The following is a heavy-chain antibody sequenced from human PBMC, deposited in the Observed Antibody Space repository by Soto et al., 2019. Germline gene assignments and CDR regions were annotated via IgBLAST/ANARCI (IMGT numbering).Heavy chain of an antibody. V-gene: IGHV1-18*01. CDR2: ISAYNGNT. Sequence: GASVKVSCKASGYTFTSYGISWVRQAPGQGLEWMGWISAYNGNTNYAQKLQGRVTMTTDTSTSTAYMELRSLRSDDTAVYYCARGRYCSSTSCPGRAFDIWGQGTMVTVS. J-gene: IGHJ3*02. D-gene: IGHD2-2*01. CDR1: GYTFTSYG. CDR3: ARGRYCSSTSCPGRAFDI.